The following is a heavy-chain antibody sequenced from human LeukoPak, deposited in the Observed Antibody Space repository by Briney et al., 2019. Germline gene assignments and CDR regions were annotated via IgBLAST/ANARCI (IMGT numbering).Heavy chain of an antibody. CDR2: IYYSGNT. CDR3: ARDRGSQPFIDY. Sequence: SETLSLTCAVSGDSISTSNSYWGWIRRPPGKGLEWVGSIYYSGNTYYNPSLKSRVTISVDTSKNQFSLKLSSVTAADTAVYYCARDRGSQPFIDYWGQGTLVTVSS. J-gene: IGHJ4*02. D-gene: IGHD1-26*01. V-gene: IGHV4-39*07. CDR1: GDSISTSNSY.